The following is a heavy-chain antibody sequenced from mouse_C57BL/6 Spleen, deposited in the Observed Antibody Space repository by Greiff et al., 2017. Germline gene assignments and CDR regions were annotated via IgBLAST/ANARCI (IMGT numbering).Heavy chain of an antibody. V-gene: IGHV1-82*01. CDR2: IYPGDGDT. CDR1: GYAFSSSW. D-gene: IGHD3-2*02. CDR3: ARGAQATGDYFDY. J-gene: IGHJ2*01. Sequence: VQVVESGPELVKPGASVKISCKASGYAFSSSWMNWVKQRPGKGLEWIGRIYPGDGDTNYNGKFKGKATLTADKSSSTAYMQLSSLTSEDSAVYFCARGAQATGDYFDYWGQGTTLTVSS.